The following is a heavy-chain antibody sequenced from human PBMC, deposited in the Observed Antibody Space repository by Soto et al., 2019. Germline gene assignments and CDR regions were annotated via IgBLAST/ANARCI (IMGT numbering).Heavy chain of an antibody. V-gene: IGHV6-1*01. J-gene: IGHJ4*02. D-gene: IGHD6-13*01. CDR2: TYYRSKWHN. CDR1: GDSVSSNSAA. CDR3: ARGLTPIAAAGSFDY. Sequence: SPTLSLTGAISGDSVSSNSAAWNWIRQSTSRGLEWLGRTYYRSKWHNDYAGAVKSRITNNPDTSKNPFSLQLNSVTPEDTAVYYCARGLTPIAAAGSFDYWGQGTLVTVSS.